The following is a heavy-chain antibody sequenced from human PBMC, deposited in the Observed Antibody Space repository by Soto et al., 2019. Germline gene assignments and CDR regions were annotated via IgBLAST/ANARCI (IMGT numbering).Heavy chain of an antibody. CDR3: ARADDYPRGNAFDI. CDR2: IYYSGST. D-gene: IGHD1-1*01. J-gene: IGHJ3*02. Sequence: PSETLSLTCTVSGGSISSGDYYWSWIRQHPGKGLEWIGYIYYSGSTYYNPSLKSRVTISVDTSKNQFSLKLSSVTAADTAVYYCARADDYPRGNAFDIWGQGTMVTVSS. V-gene: IGHV4-31*03. CDR1: GGSISSGDYY.